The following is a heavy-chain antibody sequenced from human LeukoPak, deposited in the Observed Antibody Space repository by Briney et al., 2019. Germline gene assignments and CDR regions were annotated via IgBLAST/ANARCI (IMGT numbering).Heavy chain of an antibody. CDR2: IKSDGTIT. CDR1: GFNFSSYW. J-gene: IGHJ4*02. D-gene: IGHD4-17*01. V-gene: IGHV3-74*01. Sequence: GGSLRLSCAASGFNFSSYWMHWVRQAPGKGLVWVSRIKSDGTITSYADSVKGRFTISRDNSKNTLYLQMNSLRAEDTAVYYCARDFGDYYFDYWGQGTLVTVSS. CDR3: ARDFGDYYFDY.